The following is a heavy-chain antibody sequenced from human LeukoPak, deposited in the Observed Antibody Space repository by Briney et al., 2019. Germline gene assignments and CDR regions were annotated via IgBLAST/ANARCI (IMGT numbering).Heavy chain of an antibody. CDR2: MNPNSGNT. J-gene: IGHJ6*02. CDR1: GYTFTSYD. D-gene: IGHD3-9*01. V-gene: IGHV1-8*01. CDR3: ARGGVLRYFDWFPIYYYGMDV. Sequence: GASVKVSCKASGYTFTSYDINWVRQATGQGLEWMGWMNPNSGNTSYAQKFQGRVTMTRNTPISTAYMELSSLRSEDTAVYYCARGGVLRYFDWFPIYYYGMDVWGQGTTVTVSS.